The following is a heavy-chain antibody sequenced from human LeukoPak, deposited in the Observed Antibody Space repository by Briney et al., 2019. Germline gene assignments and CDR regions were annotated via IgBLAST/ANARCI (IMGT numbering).Heavy chain of an antibody. CDR2: INHSGST. CDR1: GGSFSGYY. V-gene: IGHV4-34*01. D-gene: IGHD2-21*02. CDR3: ARAAGLTYCGGDCYSGYFDY. Sequence: SETLSLTCAVYGGSFSGYYWSWIRQPPGKGLEWIGEINHSGSTNYSPSLKSRVTISVDTSKNQFSLKLSSVTAADTAVYYCARAAGLTYCGGDCYSGYFDYWGQGTLVTVSS. J-gene: IGHJ4*02.